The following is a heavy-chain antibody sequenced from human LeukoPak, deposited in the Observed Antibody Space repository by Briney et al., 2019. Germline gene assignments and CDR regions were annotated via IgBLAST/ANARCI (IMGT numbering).Heavy chain of an antibody. V-gene: IGHV4-39*01. D-gene: IGHD6-19*01. CDR2: SYYNGIT. Sequence: PSETLSRTCSVSGGLISASIHYWAWIRQPPGKGLEWIASSYYNGITYNNASLVSRVTMPVDTSTNQFSLSLRSVSAADTSVYYCARQPTVKRGAVASNFDYWGRGTLVTVSS. CDR3: ARQPTVKRGAVASNFDY. CDR1: GGLISASIHY. J-gene: IGHJ4*02.